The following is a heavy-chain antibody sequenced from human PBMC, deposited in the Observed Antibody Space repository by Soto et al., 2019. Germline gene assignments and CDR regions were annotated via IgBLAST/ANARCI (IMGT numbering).Heavy chain of an antibody. CDR1: GFTISSYW. V-gene: IGHV3-7*01. J-gene: IGHJ4*02. D-gene: IGHD2-15*01. CDR3: ARVMRPDIVVVVAASRPNPYFDY. CDR2: IKQDGSEK. Sequence: EVQLVESGGGLVQPGGSLRLSCAASGFTISSYWMSWVRQAPGKGLEWVANIKQDGSEKYYVDSVKGRFTISRDNAKNSLYLQMNSLRAEDTAVYYCARVMRPDIVVVVAASRPNPYFDYWGQGTLVTVSS.